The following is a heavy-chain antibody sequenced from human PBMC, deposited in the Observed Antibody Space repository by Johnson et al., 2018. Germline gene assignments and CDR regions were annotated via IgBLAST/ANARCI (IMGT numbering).Heavy chain of an antibody. CDR1: GFTFDDYA. D-gene: IGHD6-13*01. Sequence: EVQLVESGGGLVQPGRSLRLSCAASGFTFDDYAMHWVRQAPGKGLEWVSGISWNSGSIGYADSVKGRFTISRDNSKNTLYLQMNSLRAEDTAVYYCARAESSPHYGMDVWGQGTTVTVSS. J-gene: IGHJ6*02. V-gene: IGHV3-9*01. CDR3: ARAESSPHYGMDV. CDR2: ISWNSGSI.